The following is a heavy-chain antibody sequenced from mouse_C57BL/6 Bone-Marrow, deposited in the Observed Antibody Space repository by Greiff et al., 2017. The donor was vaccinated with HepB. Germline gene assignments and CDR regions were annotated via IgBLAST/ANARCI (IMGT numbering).Heavy chain of an antibody. CDR3: AREGWWYFDY. V-gene: IGHV1-69*01. J-gene: IGHJ2*01. CDR2: IDPSASYT. CDR1: GYTFTSYW. D-gene: IGHD1-1*02. Sequence: VQLQQPGAELVMPGASVKLSCKASGYTFTSYWMHWVKQRPGQGLEWIGEIDPSASYTNYNQKFKGKSTLTVDKSSSTAYMQLSSLTSEDSAVYYCAREGWWYFDYWGQGTTLTVSS.